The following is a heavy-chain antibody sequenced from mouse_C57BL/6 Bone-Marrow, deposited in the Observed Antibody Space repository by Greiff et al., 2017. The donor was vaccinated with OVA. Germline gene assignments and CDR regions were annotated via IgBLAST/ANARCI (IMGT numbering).Heavy chain of an antibody. V-gene: IGHV1-81*01. Sequence: QVQLQQSGAELARPGASVKLSCKASGYTFTSYGISWVKQRTGQGLEWIGEIYPRSGNTYYNEKFKGKDTLTADKSSSTAYMGLRSLTSEDAAVYFCARYYDGYYVRYWGQGTTLTVSS. CDR3: ARYYDGYYVRY. CDR2: IYPRSGNT. CDR1: GYTFTSYG. D-gene: IGHD2-3*01. J-gene: IGHJ2*01.